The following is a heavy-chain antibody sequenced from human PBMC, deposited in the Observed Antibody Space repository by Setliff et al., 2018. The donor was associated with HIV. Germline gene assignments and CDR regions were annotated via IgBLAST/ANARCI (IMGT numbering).Heavy chain of an antibody. CDR2: FYYSGTT. CDR3: ASRGIVVVTMSMPDEFFVH. Sequence: SETLSLTCSVSGGSINSDNYYWGWIRQAPGKGLEWIGNFYYSGTTYYNPSLRGRVTISVDRSRNQFSLTLNSVTAADTATYYCASRGIVVVTMSMPDEFFVHWCHGTLVTVSS. V-gene: IGHV4-39*01. J-gene: IGHJ1*01. CDR1: GGSINSDNYY. D-gene: IGHD2-21*02.